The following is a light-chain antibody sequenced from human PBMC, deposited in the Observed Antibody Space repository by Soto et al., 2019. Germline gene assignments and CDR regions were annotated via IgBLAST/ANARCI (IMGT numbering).Light chain of an antibody. Sequence: QSALTQPPSASGSPGQSVTISCTGTSSDVGDYNYVSWYQHHPGKAPKLIIYEVSKRPSGVPDRFSGSKSGNTASLTVSGLQAEDEAHYYCSSYAGSNNFGVFGGGTKLTVL. J-gene: IGLJ2*01. V-gene: IGLV2-8*01. CDR1: SSDVGDYNY. CDR3: SSYAGSNNFGV. CDR2: EVS.